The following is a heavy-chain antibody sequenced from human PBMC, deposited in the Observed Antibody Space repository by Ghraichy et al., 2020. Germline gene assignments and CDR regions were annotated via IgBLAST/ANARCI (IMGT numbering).Heavy chain of an antibody. CDR3: ARDRPGYCSTSSCSYYFDP. D-gene: IGHD2-2*01. V-gene: IGHV3-74*01. CDR2: INNDGSGT. CDR1: GFTFNSFW. J-gene: IGHJ4*02. Sequence: GGSLRLSCEASGFTFNSFWMHWVRQAPGKGLVWVSRINNDGSGTNYADSVKGRFTVSRDNAKNTLYLQMNSLRTEDTAVYYCARDRPGYCSTSSCSYYFDPWGQGTLVTGSS.